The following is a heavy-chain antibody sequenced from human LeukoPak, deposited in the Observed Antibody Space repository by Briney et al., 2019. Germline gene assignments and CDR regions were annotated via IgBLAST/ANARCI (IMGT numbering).Heavy chain of an antibody. J-gene: IGHJ5*02. CDR3: ARIAMSRFDP. CDR2: IYYSGST. V-gene: IGHV4-39*01. Sequence: SETLSLTCTVSGGSISSSSYYWGWIRQPPGKGLEWIGSIYYSGSTYYNPSLKSRVTIFVDTSKNQFSLKLSSVTATDTAVYYCARIAMSRFDPWGQGTLVIVSS. CDR1: GGSISSSSYY. D-gene: IGHD2-21*01.